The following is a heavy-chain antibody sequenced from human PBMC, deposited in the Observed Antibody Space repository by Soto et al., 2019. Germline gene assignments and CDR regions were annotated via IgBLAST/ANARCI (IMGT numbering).Heavy chain of an antibody. Sequence: GGSLRLSCAASGFTFSSYGMHWVRQAPGKGLEWVAVIWYDGSNKYYADSVKGRFTISRDNSKNTLYLQMNSLRAEDTAVYYCARVVDQYYYYMDVWGKGTTVTVSS. CDR1: GFTFSSYG. CDR2: IWYDGSNK. D-gene: IGHD2-15*01. J-gene: IGHJ6*03. V-gene: IGHV3-33*01. CDR3: ARVVDQYYYYMDV.